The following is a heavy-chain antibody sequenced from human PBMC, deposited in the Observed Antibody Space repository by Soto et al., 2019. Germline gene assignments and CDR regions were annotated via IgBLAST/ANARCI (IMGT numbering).Heavy chain of an antibody. CDR1: GGSISSYY. Sequence: QVQLQESGPGLVKPSETLSLTCTVSGGSISSYYWNWIRQPPGKGLEWIGYISDSGSTSYNPSLKRRVTMSVDTSKNQFSLKLNSVTTADTAVYYCARGGGYGSSPGAWGRGTLVTVSS. V-gene: IGHV4-59*01. CDR2: ISDSGST. CDR3: ARGGGYGSSPGA. D-gene: IGHD6-13*01. J-gene: IGHJ5*02.